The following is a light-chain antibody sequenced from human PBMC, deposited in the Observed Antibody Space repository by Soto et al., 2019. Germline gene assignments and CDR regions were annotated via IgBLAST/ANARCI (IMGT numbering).Light chain of an antibody. CDR1: SSNIGSNT. Sequence: QSVLTQPPSASGTPGQRVTLSCSGSSSNIGSNTVNWYQQLPGTAPKLLIYSNNQRPSGVPDRFSGSESGTSASLAISGLQSEDEADYYCAAWYDSLNGDVFGTGTKLTVL. J-gene: IGLJ1*01. CDR3: AAWYDSLNGDV. CDR2: SNN. V-gene: IGLV1-44*01.